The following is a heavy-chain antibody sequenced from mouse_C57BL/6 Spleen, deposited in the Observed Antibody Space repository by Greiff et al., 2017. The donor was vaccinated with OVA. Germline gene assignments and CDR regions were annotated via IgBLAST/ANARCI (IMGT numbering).Heavy chain of an antibody. D-gene: IGHD1-1*01. CDR2: IWTGGGT. V-gene: IGHV2-9-1*01. Sequence: VKLVESGPGLVAPSQSLSITCTVSGFSLTSYAISWVRQPPGKGLEWLGVIWTGGGTNYNSALKSRLSISKDNSKSQVFLKMNSLQTDDTARYYCARFPSTVVADYYAMDYWGQGTSVTVSS. CDR3: ARFPSTVVADYYAMDY. J-gene: IGHJ4*01. CDR1: GFSLTSYA.